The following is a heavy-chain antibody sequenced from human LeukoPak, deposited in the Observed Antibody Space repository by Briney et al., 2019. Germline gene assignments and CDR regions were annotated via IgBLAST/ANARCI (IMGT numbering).Heavy chain of an antibody. CDR2: ISYDGSNK. CDR3: AKVWRGYSYGLGADV. Sequence: GGSLRLSCAASGFTFSSYGMHWVRQAPGKGLEWVSAISYDGSNKYYADSVKGRFTISRDNSKNTLYLQMNSLRAEDTAVYYCAKVWRGYSYGLGADVWGQGTTVTVSS. V-gene: IGHV3-30*18. J-gene: IGHJ6*02. CDR1: GFTFSSYG. D-gene: IGHD5-18*01.